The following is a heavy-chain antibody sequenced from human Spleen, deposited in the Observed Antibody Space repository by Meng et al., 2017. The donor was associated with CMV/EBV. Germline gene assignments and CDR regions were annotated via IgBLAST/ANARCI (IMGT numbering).Heavy chain of an antibody. Sequence: SETLSLTCTVSGGSISSYYWSLIRQPPGKGLEWIGYIYYSGSTNYNPSLKSRVTISVDTSKNQFSLKLSSVTAADTAVYYCARRDGYSTFDYWGQGTLVTVSS. J-gene: IGHJ4*02. CDR1: GGSISSYY. V-gene: IGHV4-59*01. CDR3: ARRDGYSTFDY. D-gene: IGHD5-24*01. CDR2: IYYSGST.